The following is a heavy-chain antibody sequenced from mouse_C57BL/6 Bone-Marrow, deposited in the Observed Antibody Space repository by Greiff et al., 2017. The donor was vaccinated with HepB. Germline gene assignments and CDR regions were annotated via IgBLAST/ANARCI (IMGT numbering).Heavy chain of an antibody. Sequence: EVKLLESGPGLVKPSQTVFLTCTVTGISITTGNYRWSWIRQFPGNKLEWIGYIYYSGTITSNPSLTSRTTITRDTPKNQFFLEMNSLTAEDTATYYCARGYSNYDYAMDYWGQGTSVTVSS. J-gene: IGHJ4*01. CDR3: ARGYSNYDYAMDY. D-gene: IGHD2-5*01. V-gene: IGHV3-5*01. CDR2: IYYSGTI. CDR1: GISITTGNYR.